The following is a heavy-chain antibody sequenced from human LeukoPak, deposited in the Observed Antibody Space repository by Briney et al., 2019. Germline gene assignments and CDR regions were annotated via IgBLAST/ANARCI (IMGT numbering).Heavy chain of an antibody. Sequence: SETLSLTCTVSGGFISSSNYYWGGIRQPPGKGLGWMGSIYYSGGTYYNPSLKSRVTISVDTSKNKFSLKLSSVTAADTAVYYCARHSITMVRGVIVASGWFDPWGQGTLVTVSS. J-gene: IGHJ5*02. D-gene: IGHD3-10*01. CDR1: GGFISSSNYY. CDR3: ARHSITMVRGVIVASGWFDP. V-gene: IGHV4-39*01. CDR2: IYYSGGT.